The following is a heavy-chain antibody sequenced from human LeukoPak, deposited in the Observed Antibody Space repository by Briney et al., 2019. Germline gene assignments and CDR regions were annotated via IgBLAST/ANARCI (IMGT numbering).Heavy chain of an antibody. D-gene: IGHD3-3*01. CDR1: GYTFTGYY. J-gene: IGHJ5*02. V-gene: IGHV1-2*02. Sequence: ASVKVSCKASGYTFTGYYMHWVRQAPGQGLEWMGWINPNSGGTNYAQKFQGRVTMTRDTSISTAYMELSRLRSDDTAVYYCARAIRFLEWLQGFDPWGQGTLVTVSS. CDR2: INPNSGGT. CDR3: ARAIRFLEWLQGFDP.